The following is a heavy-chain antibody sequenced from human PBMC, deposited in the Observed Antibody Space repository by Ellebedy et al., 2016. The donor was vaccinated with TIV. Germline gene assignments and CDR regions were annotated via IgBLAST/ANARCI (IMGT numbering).Heavy chain of an antibody. CDR1: GLTFSSHA. Sequence: GESLKISCAASGLTFSSHAMSWVRQAPGKGLEGVSSITESGGNTYYADSVKGRFTISRDNSKDTLFLQMNSLRAEDTAIYFCARDPVGVGPAFDVWGQGTMVTVSS. J-gene: IGHJ3*01. CDR3: ARDPVGVGPAFDV. CDR2: ITESGGNT. D-gene: IGHD4-23*01. V-gene: IGHV3-23*01.